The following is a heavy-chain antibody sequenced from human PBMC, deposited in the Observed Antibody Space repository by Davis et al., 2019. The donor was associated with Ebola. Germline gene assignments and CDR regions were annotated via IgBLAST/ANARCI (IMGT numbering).Heavy chain of an antibody. J-gene: IGHJ4*01. CDR2: IYSGNT. CDR3: ARRGQFDGDYGYYLDM. D-gene: IGHD4-17*01. CDR1: GDSMTPYY. V-gene: IGHV4-4*09. Sequence: PSETLSLTCTVSGDSMTPYYWSWIRQPPGKGLEWIGFIYSGNTNYNSSLRSRVTMSTDTSKNQFSLILTSVTPADTAIYYCARRGQFDGDYGYYLDMWGHGTLVTVSS.